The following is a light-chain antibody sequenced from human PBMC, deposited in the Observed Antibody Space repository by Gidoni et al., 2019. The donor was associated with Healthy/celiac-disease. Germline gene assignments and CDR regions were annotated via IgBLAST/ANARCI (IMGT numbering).Light chain of an antibody. CDR1: QDISNY. J-gene: IGKJ3*01. V-gene: IGKV1-33*01. CDR2: DAS. CDR3: QQYDNLPLFTFGT. Sequence: DIQMTQSPSSLSASVGDRVTITCQASQDISNYLNWYQQKPGKAPKLLIYDASNLETGVPSRFSGSGSGTDFTFTISSLQPEDIATYYCQQYDNLPLFTFGTFGPGTKVDIK.